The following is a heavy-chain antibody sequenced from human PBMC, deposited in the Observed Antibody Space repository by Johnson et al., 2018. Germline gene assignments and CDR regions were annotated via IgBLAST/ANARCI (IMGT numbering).Heavy chain of an antibody. Sequence: QVQLVQSGGGVVQPGRSLRLSCAASGFTFNTYLMHWVRQAPGKGLEWVAFVSYDGTNKYYADSVKDRFTISRDNSKNTVYLQMNSLRAEDTAVYYCARDNPYMDVWGKGTTVTVSS. V-gene: IGHV3-30-3*01. CDR1: GFTFNTYL. D-gene: IGHD1-14*01. CDR3: ARDNPYMDV. J-gene: IGHJ6*03. CDR2: VSYDGTNK.